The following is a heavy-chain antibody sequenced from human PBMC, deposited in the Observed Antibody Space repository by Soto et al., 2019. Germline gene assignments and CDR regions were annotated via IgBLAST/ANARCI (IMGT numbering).Heavy chain of an antibody. CDR2: IIPIFGTA. D-gene: IGHD4-17*01. CDR3: AREGDRTTVPPHYFDY. CDR1: GGTFSSYA. V-gene: IGHV1-69*05. Sequence: QVQLVQSGAEVKKPGSSVKVSCKASGGTFSSYAISWVRQAPGQGLEWMGGIIPIFGTANYAQKFQGRVTITXAETTXXAYMELSRLRSEDTAVYYCAREGDRTTVPPHYFDYWGQGTLVTVSS. J-gene: IGHJ4*02.